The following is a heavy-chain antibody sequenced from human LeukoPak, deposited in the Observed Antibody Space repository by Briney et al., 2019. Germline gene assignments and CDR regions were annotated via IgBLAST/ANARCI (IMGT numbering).Heavy chain of an antibody. Sequence: ASVKVSCKASGYTFTSYAMHWVRQAPGQRLEWMGWINAGNGNTKYSQKFQGRVTITRDTSASTAYMELGSLRSEDTAVYYCARDGITMVRGVIIPYFDYWGQGTLVTVSS. J-gene: IGHJ4*02. CDR3: ARDGITMVRGVIIPYFDY. CDR2: INAGNGNT. CDR1: GYTFTSYA. V-gene: IGHV1-3*01. D-gene: IGHD3-10*01.